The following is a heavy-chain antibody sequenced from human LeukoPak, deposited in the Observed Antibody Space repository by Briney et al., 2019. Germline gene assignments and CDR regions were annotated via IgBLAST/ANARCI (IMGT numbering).Heavy chain of an antibody. CDR2: FSGSGGST. CDR3: AKDGVLWFGDYYYYGMDV. D-gene: IGHD3-10*01. Sequence: GGSLRLSCAASGFTFSSYAMSWVRQAPGKGLEWVSAFSGSGGSTYYADSVKGRFTISRDNSKNTLYLQMNSLRAEDTAVYYCAKDGVLWFGDYYYYGMDVWGKGTTVTVSS. J-gene: IGHJ6*04. V-gene: IGHV3-23*01. CDR1: GFTFSSYA.